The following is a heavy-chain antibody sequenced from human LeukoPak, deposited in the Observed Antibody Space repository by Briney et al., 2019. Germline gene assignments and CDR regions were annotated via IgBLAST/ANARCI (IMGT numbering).Heavy chain of an antibody. Sequence: PSETLSLTCAVYGGSFSGYYWSWIRQPPGKGLEWIGETNHSGSTNYNPSLKSRVTISVDTSKNQFSLKLSSVTAADTAVYYCVRGKAWLTGYYPYFDYWGQGTLVTVSS. J-gene: IGHJ4*02. D-gene: IGHD3-9*01. CDR2: TNHSGST. CDR3: VRGKAWLTGYYPYFDY. CDR1: GGSFSGYY. V-gene: IGHV4-34*01.